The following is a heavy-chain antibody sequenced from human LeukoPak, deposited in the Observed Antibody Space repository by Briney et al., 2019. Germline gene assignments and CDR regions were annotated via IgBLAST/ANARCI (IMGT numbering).Heavy chain of an antibody. CDR2: FDPEDGET. D-gene: IGHD2-15*01. CDR3: ATNYCSGGSCYPNWFDP. J-gene: IGHJ5*02. CDR1: GYTLTELS. V-gene: IGHV1-24*01. Sequence: ASVKVSCKVSGYTLTELSMHWVRQAPGKGLEWMGGFDPEDGETIYAQKFQGRVTTTEDTSTDTAYMELSSLRSEDTAVYYCATNYCSGGSCYPNWFDPWGQGTLVTVSS.